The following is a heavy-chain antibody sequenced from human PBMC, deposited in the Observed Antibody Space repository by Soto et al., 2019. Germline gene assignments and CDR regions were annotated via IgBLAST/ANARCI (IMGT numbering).Heavy chain of an antibody. CDR3: ARDTPPTDY. J-gene: IGHJ4*02. Sequence: QVQLVQSGAEVKKPGASVKVSCKTSGYTFTSYHISWVRQAPGQGLEWMGWISAYNTNTNYAQKFQARVTMTTDTLTSRAYMELRSRRSDGTAVYYCARDTPPTDYWGQGTLVTVSS. CDR1: GYTFTSYH. CDR2: ISAYNTNT. V-gene: IGHV1-18*01.